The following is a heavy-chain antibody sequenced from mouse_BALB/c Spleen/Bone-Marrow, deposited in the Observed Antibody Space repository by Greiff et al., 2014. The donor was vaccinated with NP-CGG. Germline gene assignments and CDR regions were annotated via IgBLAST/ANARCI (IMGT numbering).Heavy chain of an antibody. CDR2: IDPSDSYT. J-gene: IGHJ3*01. CDR3: ARTYYDYDWFAY. Sequence: QVQLKESGVEFVKPGASVKLSCKASGYTFTSYWMHWVKQRPGQGLEWIGEIDPSDSYTKYNQNFKGKATLTVDKSSSPAYMQLSSLTPEDSAVYYCARTYYDYDWFAYWGQGTLVTVSA. V-gene: IGHV1-69*02. D-gene: IGHD2-4*01. CDR1: GYTFTSYW.